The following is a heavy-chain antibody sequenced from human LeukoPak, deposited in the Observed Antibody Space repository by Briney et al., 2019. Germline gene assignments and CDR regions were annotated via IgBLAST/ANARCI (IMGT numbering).Heavy chain of an antibody. V-gene: IGHV4-31*03. CDR1: GGSISSGGYY. Sequence: PSQTLSLTCTVSGGSISSGGYYWSWIRQHPGKGLEWIGYIYYSGSTYYNPSLKSRVTISVDTSKNQFPLKLSSVTAADTAVFYCARASPPGWFDPWGQGTLVTVSS. CDR2: IYYSGST. J-gene: IGHJ5*02. D-gene: IGHD1-14*01. CDR3: ARASPPGWFDP.